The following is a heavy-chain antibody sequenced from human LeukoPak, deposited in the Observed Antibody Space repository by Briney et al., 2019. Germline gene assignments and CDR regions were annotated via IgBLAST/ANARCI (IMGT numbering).Heavy chain of an antibody. Sequence: GGSLRLSCAASGFTFSSYAMSWVRQAPGKGLEWVSAISGSGGSTYYADSVKGRFTISRDNSKNTLYLQMNSLRAEDTAVYYCAKELLVGATSEYYFDYWGQGTLVTVSS. D-gene: IGHD1-26*01. CDR2: ISGSGGST. CDR1: GFTFSSYA. J-gene: IGHJ4*02. V-gene: IGHV3-23*01. CDR3: AKELLVGATSEYYFDY.